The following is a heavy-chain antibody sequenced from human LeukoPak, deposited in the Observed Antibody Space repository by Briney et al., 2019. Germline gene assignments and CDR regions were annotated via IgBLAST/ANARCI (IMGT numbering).Heavy chain of an antibody. D-gene: IGHD2-15*01. CDR2: ISYDGSNK. CDR3: AKDGSSLPDY. CDR1: GFTFSSYG. Sequence: GGSLRLSCAASGFTFSSYGMHWVRQAPGKGLEWVAVISYDGSNKYYADSVKGRFTISRDNSKNTLYLQMNSLRAEDTAVYYCAKDGSSLPDYWGQGTLVTVSS. V-gene: IGHV3-30*18. J-gene: IGHJ4*02.